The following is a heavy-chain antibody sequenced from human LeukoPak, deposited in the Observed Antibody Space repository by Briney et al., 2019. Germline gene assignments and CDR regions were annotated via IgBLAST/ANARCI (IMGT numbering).Heavy chain of an antibody. V-gene: IGHV1-69*04. CDR2: IIPILGIA. CDR1: GGTFSSYA. Sequence: SVKVSCKASGGTFSSYAISWVRQAPGQGLEWMGRIIPILGIANYAQKFQGRVTITADKSTSTAYMELSSLRSEDTAVYYCARVVKLYGDYVSGMDVWGQGTMVTVSS. D-gene: IGHD4-17*01. CDR3: ARVVKLYGDYVSGMDV. J-gene: IGHJ6*02.